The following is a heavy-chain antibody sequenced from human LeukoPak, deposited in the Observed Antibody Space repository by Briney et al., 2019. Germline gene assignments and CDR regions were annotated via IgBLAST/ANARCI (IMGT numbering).Heavy chain of an antibody. CDR3: TRSATVTTGYFDY. V-gene: IGHV4-39*07. CDR1: GGSISSSGHY. Sequence: SETLSLTCSVSGGSISSSGHYWGWIRQSPEKGLDWIGSIYSNGNTYYNPSVKSRVTISVDTSKNQFSLKLTSVTAAETAVYYCTRSATVTTGYFDYWGQGALVTVSS. CDR2: IYSNGNT. J-gene: IGHJ4*02. D-gene: IGHD4-17*01.